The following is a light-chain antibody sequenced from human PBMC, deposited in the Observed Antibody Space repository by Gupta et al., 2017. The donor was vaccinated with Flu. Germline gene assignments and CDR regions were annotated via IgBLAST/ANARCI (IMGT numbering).Light chain of an antibody. CDR2: EDM. CDR3: QTYESDSRV. V-gene: IGLV6-57*01. Sequence: GDGIAGNDVQWYQQRPGSSPSLLIDEDMRRSSRVPGRFAAYVDTSSNSATLTISGLKTEDEDVYACQTYESDSRVFGGGTTLTV. J-gene: IGLJ2*01. CDR1: GDGIAGND.